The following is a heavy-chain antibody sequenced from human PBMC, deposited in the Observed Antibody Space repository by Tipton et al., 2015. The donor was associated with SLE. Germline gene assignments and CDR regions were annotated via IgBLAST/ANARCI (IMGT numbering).Heavy chain of an antibody. CDR2: IYNSGST. CDR1: GYSISTGYY. J-gene: IGHJ4*02. V-gene: IGHV4-38-2*01. D-gene: IGHD3-3*01. CDR3: ARAREHYEIWSGYYM. Sequence: TLSLTCVVSGYSISTGYYLGWIRQPPGKGLEWIGRIYNSGSTYYNPSLKSRVTISVDTSKNQFSLKVSSVTAGDTAVYYCARAREHYEIWSGYYMWGQGTLVTVSS.